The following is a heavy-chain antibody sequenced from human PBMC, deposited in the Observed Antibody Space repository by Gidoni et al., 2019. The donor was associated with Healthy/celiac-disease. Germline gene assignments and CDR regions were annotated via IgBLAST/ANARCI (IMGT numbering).Heavy chain of an antibody. D-gene: IGHD6-19*01. Sequence: EVQLLESGGGLVQPGGSLRLSCSASGFTFSRYAMSWVLQAPGKGLGWVSAISGSGGRTYYADSVKGRLTISRDNSKNTLYLQMNSLRAEDTAVYYCAKGASGSGWALAMDVWGQGTTVTVSS. CDR2: ISGSGGRT. V-gene: IGHV3-23*01. CDR1: GFTFSRYA. CDR3: AKGASGSGWALAMDV. J-gene: IGHJ6*02.